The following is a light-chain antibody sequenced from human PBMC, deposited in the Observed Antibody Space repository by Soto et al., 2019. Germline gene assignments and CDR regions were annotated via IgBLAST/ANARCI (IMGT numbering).Light chain of an antibody. CDR3: QQNYNSPPLT. Sequence: DIQMTQSPASLSACVGDSVTITCRASQSITTYLNWYQQKPGQAPKLLIYAASALQSGVPSRFTGGRYRTEFTLNISTLQPEDFATYYCQQNYNSPPLTFGGGT. CDR1: QSITTY. CDR2: AAS. V-gene: IGKV1-39*01. J-gene: IGKJ4*01.